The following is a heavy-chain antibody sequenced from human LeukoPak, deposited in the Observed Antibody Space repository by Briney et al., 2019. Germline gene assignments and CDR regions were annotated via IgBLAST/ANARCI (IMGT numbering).Heavy chain of an antibody. CDR3: ARDYYDSLTGYYSSFDY. J-gene: IGHJ4*02. CDR1: GFTFSSYS. D-gene: IGHD3-9*01. V-gene: IGHV3-21*01. CDR2: ISSSSSYI. Sequence: GGSLRLSCAASGFTFSSYSMNWVRQAPGKGLEWVSSISSSSSYIYYADSVKGRFTISRDNAKNSLYLQMNSLRAEDTAVYYCARDYYDSLTGYYSSFDYWGQGTLVTVSS.